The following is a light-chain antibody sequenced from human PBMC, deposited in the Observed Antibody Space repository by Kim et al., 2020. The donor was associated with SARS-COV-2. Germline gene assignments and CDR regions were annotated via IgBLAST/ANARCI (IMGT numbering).Light chain of an antibody. J-gene: IGKJ4*01. V-gene: IGKV1-5*01. CDR1: QSISSW. CDR2: HAS. Sequence: ATVGSRVTITCRARQSISSWLAWYQQKPGKAPNLLIYHASSLESGVPSRFSGSGSGTEFTLTISSLQPDDSATYYCQQHNSYPFTFGGGTKLEI. CDR3: QQHNSYPFT.